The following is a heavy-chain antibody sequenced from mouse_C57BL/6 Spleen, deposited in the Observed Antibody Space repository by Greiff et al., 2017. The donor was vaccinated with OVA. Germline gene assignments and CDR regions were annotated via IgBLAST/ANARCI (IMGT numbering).Heavy chain of an antibody. J-gene: IGHJ3*01. CDR2: INPNNGGT. Sequence: EVQLQQSGPELVKPGASVKISCKASGYTFTDYYMNWVKQSHGKSLEWIGDINPNNGGTSYNQKFKGKATLTVDKSSSTAYMELRSLTSEDSAVYYCAIYDYDAWFAYWGQGTLVTVSA. D-gene: IGHD2-4*01. CDR1: GYTFTDYY. CDR3: AIYDYDAWFAY. V-gene: IGHV1-26*01.